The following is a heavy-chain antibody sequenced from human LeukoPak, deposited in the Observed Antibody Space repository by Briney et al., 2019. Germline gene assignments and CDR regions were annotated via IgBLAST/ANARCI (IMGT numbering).Heavy chain of an antibody. D-gene: IGHD2-15*01. CDR2: IYPGDSDT. CDR1: GYSFTSYW. J-gene: IGHJ3*02. Sequence: GESLKISCKGSGYSFTSYWIGWVRQMPGKGLEWMGIIYPGDSDTRYSPSFQGQVTISADKSISTAYLQWSSLKASDTAMYYCARSDIYCSGGNCPPNTFDAFDIWGQGTMVTVSS. V-gene: IGHV5-51*01. CDR3: ARSDIYCSGGNCPPNTFDAFDI.